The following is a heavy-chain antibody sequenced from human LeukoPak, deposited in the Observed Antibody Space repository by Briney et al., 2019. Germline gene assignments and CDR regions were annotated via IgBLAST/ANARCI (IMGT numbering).Heavy chain of an antibody. CDR1: GFTFSDYY. J-gene: IGHJ6*03. D-gene: IGHD1-26*01. CDR2: ISRSGSTI. CDR3: ARRGAPYFYYYMDV. Sequence: GGSLRLSCAASGFTFSDYYMSWIRQAPGKGLEWFSYISRSGSTIYYADSVKGRFTISRDNAKNSLYLQMNSLRAEDTAVYYCARRGAPYFYYYMDVWGKGTTVTVSS. V-gene: IGHV3-11*04.